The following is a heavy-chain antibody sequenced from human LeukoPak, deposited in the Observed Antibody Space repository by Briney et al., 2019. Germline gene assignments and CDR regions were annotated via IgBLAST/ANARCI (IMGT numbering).Heavy chain of an antibody. CDR2: IYYSGST. CDR3: ARSLSRPFDY. CDR1: GGSISSYY. V-gene: IGHV4-59*01. Sequence: SETLSLTCTVSGGSISSYYWSWIRQPPGKGLEWIGYIYYSGSTNYNPSLKSRVTISVDTSKNQFSLKLSSVTAADTAVYYCARSLSRPFDYWGQGTQVTVSS. J-gene: IGHJ4*02.